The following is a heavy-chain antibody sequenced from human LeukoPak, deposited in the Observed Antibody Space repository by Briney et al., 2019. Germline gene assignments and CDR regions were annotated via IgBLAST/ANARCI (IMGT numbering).Heavy chain of an antibody. Sequence: GGSPRLPCAASGFAVSSYAMSWVRQTPGKGLEWVSGISGSGRTTYYADSVKGRFTVARDTSENTMYLQMNSLRAEDTAVYYCAKNPGTTVAGSLFDSWGQGTLVTVSS. V-gene: IGHV3-23*01. CDR1: GFAVSSYA. CDR2: ISGSGRTT. CDR3: AKNPGTTVAGSLFDS. J-gene: IGHJ4*02. D-gene: IGHD6-19*01.